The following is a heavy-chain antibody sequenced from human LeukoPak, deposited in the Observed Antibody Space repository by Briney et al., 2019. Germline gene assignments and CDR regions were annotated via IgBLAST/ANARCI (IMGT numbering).Heavy chain of an antibody. CDR2: IKQDGRQT. CDR1: GLGLRNYW. V-gene: IGHV3-7*03. Sequence: GGSLRLSCVGYGLGLRNYWMTWVRQAPGKGLECVANIKQDGRQTYYADSVKGRFTISRDNAKNTLYLQMNSLRAEDTAVYYCAKHKENYGDSCLDDYWGQGTLVTVSS. CDR3: AKHKENYGDSCLDDY. J-gene: IGHJ4*02. D-gene: IGHD4-17*01.